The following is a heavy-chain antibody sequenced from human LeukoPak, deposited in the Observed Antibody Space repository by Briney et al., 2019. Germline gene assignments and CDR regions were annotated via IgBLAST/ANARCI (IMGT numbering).Heavy chain of an antibody. Sequence: GGSLRLSCAASGVIISSYAMSWVPQAPGGGLEWVSAIIGRGDNTYYADFVRGRFTISRDNSKSTVYLQMNSLSTEDTAVYCCAKDRVSRGFNWFDPWGQGTLVTVSS. CDR1: GVIISSYA. D-gene: IGHD5-12*01. CDR2: IIGRGDNT. CDR3: AKDRVSRGFNWFDP. J-gene: IGHJ5*02. V-gene: IGHV3-23*01.